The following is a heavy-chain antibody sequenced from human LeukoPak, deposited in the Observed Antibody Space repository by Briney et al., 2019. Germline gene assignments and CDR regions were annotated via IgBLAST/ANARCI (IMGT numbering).Heavy chain of an antibody. CDR3: ARHGAASGTTSHYGSGSYYQDYYGMDV. J-gene: IGHJ6*02. D-gene: IGHD3-10*01. CDR1: GGSISGYY. CDR2: IYYSGST. Sequence: PSETLSLTCTVSGGSISGYYWSWIRQPPGKGLEWIGYIYYSGSTNYNPSLKSRVTISVDTSKNQFSLKLSSVTAADTAVYYCARHGAASGTTSHYGSGSYYQDYYGMDVWGQGTTVTVSS. V-gene: IGHV4-59*08.